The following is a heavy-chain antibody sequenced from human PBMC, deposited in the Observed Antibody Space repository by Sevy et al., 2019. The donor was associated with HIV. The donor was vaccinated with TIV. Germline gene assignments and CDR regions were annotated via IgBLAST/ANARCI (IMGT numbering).Heavy chain of an antibody. V-gene: IGHV5-51*01. Sequence: GESLKISCKGSGYSFTSYWIGWVRQMPGKGLDGRGIIYPGDSDTRYSPSFQGQVTIPADKSISTAYLQWSSLKASDTAMYYCARHETNYDILIWGQGTLVTVSS. CDR3: ARHETNYDILI. CDR2: IYPGDSDT. D-gene: IGHD3-9*01. CDR1: GYSFTSYW. J-gene: IGHJ4*02.